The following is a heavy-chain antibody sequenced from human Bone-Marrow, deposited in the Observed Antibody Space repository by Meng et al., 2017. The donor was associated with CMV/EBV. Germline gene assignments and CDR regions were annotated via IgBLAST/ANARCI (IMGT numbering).Heavy chain of an antibody. D-gene: IGHD3-16*01. V-gene: IGHV4-34*01. CDR3: ARFLRGS. CDR2: INHSGST. CDR1: GGSFSCYY. Sequence: ETLALTVAVYGGSFSCYYWSWIRQPPGKGLEWIGEINHSGSTNYNPSLKSRVTISVDTSKNQFSLKLSSVTAADTAVYYCARFLRGSWGQGTLVTVSS. J-gene: IGHJ4*02.